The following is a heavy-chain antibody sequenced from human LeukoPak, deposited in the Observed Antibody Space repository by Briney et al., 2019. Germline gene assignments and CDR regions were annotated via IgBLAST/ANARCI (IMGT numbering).Heavy chain of an antibody. D-gene: IGHD4-17*01. V-gene: IGHV4-59*01. Sequence: SSETLSLTCTVSGGSISSYYWSWIRQPPGKGLEWIGYIYYSGSTNYNPSLQSRVTISVDTSKNQFSLKLSSVTAADTAVYYCARQPIYGDYDDFYYFDYWGQGTLVTVSS. CDR1: GGSISSYY. CDR3: ARQPIYGDYDDFYYFDY. CDR2: IYYSGST. J-gene: IGHJ4*02.